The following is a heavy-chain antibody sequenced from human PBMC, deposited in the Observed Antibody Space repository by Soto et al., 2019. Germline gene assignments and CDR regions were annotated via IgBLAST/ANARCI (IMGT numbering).Heavy chain of an antibody. V-gene: IGHV3-33*01. D-gene: IGHD6-6*01. Sequence: LRLSCAASGFTFSSYGMHWVRQAPGKGLEWVAVIWYDGSNKYYADSVKGRFTISRDNSKNTLYLQMNSLRAEDTAVYYCARGEYSSSCAFDILGQGTMVTVSS. CDR2: IWYDGSNK. J-gene: IGHJ3*02. CDR3: ARGEYSSSCAFDI. CDR1: GFTFSSYG.